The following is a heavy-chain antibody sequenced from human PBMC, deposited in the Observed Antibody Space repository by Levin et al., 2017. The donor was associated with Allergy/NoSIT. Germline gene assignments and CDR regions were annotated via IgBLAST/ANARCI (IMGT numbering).Heavy chain of an antibody. CDR3: ARVAGYSYGYYFDY. CDR2: FYLSGST. Sequence: SETLSLTCAVSGGSISSGGYSWSWIRQPPGKGLEWIGNFYLSGSTYYNPSLKSRVTISVDRSKNQFSLNLSSVTAADTAVYYCARVAGYSYGYYFDYWGQGTLVTVSS. J-gene: IGHJ4*02. CDR1: GGSISSGGYS. V-gene: IGHV4-30-2*01. D-gene: IGHD5-18*01.